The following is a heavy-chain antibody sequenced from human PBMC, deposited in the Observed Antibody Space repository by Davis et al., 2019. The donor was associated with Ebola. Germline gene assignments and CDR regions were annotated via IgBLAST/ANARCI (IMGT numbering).Heavy chain of an antibody. D-gene: IGHD2-21*02. Sequence: ASVKVSCKASGYTFTSYGISWVRQAPGQGLEWMGWISAYNGNTNYAQKLQGRVTMTTDTSTSTAYMELRSLRSDDTAVYYCARGYCGGDCYLVYYYYGMDVWGQGTTVTVSS. CDR2: ISAYNGNT. CDR3: ARGYCGGDCYLVYYYYGMDV. CDR1: GYTFTSYG. V-gene: IGHV1-18*04. J-gene: IGHJ6*02.